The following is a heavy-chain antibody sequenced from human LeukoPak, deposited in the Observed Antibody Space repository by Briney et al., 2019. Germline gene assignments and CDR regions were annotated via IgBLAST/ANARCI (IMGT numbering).Heavy chain of an antibody. V-gene: IGHV1-2*02. CDR2: INPNSGGT. Sequence: ASVKVSCRASGYGFGGFYIHWMRQASGQGFEWMGWINPNSGGTNHAQKFQGRVTMTRDTSISTAYMELSRLRSDDTAVYYCARVSFSYYYDSSAEYYFDYWGQGTLVTVSS. D-gene: IGHD3-22*01. J-gene: IGHJ4*02. CDR1: GYGFGGFY. CDR3: ARVSFSYYYDSSAEYYFDY.